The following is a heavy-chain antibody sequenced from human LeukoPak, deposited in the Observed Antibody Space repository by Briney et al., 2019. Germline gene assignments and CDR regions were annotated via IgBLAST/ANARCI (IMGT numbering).Heavy chain of an antibody. D-gene: IGHD3-22*01. J-gene: IGHJ4*02. CDR1: GYTFTSYG. CDR2: ITAYNGDT. V-gene: IGHV1-18*01. Sequence: ASVKVSCKASGYTFTSYGINWVRQAPGQGLEWVGWITAYNGDTNYAQGVQGRITLTADTSTGTAHMELRSLSSDDTAVYYCALARSGSAAGPSDYWGQGTLVTVSS. CDR3: ALARSGSAAGPSDY.